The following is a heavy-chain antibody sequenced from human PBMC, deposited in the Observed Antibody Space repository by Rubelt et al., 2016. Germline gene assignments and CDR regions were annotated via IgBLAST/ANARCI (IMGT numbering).Heavy chain of an antibody. CDR2: IYNSGST. CDR1: GGSISSYY. V-gene: IGHV4-4*07. J-gene: IGHJ4*02. Sequence: QVQLQESGPGLVKPSETLSLTCTVSGGSISSYYWSWIRQPAGKGLEWIGRIYNSGSTNYNPSLKSRGTMSGDTSKTQLSLKLSSVSAADTAVYHCARDRGSSSWYGVDYWGQGTLVTVSS. D-gene: IGHD6-13*01. CDR3: ARDRGSSSWYGVDY.